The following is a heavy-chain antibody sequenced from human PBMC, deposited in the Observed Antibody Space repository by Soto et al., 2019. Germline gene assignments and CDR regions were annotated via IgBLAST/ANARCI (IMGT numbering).Heavy chain of an antibody. CDR1: GFTFSNAW. CDR2: IKSKTDGGTT. J-gene: IGHJ4*02. Sequence: EVQLVESGGGLVKPGGSLRLSCAASGFTFSNAWMSWVRQAPGKGLEWVGRIKSKTDGGTTDYAAPVKGRFTISRDDSKNTLYLQMNSLKTEHTAVYYCTTDLSHTAMESGRGDYWGQGTLVTVSS. V-gene: IGHV3-15*01. D-gene: IGHD5-18*01. CDR3: TTDLSHTAMESGRGDY.